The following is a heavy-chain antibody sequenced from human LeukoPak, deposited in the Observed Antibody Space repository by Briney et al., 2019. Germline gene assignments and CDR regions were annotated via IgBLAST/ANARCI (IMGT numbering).Heavy chain of an antibody. Sequence: SETLSLTCTVSGGSISSSSYYWGWIRQPPGKGLEWIGSIYYSGSTYYNPSLKSRVTISVDTSKNQFSLKLSSVTAADTAVYYCARLYYYGSGSYLRWFDPWGQGTLVTVSS. CDR2: IYYSGST. V-gene: IGHV4-39*01. J-gene: IGHJ5*02. CDR1: GGSISSSSYY. D-gene: IGHD3-10*01. CDR3: ARLYYYGSGSYLRWFDP.